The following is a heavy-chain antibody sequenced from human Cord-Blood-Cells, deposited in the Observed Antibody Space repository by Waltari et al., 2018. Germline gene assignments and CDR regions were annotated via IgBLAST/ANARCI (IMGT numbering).Heavy chain of an antibody. Sequence: QVQLQQVGAGMLKPSEPLSLTCAVYGGSFSGYYWSWIRQPPGKGMEWIGEINHSGITNYHPSLKSRVTISVDTSKNQFSLKLSSVTAADTAVYYCARFSGVTIFGVVIMSDAFDIWGQGTMVTVSS. D-gene: IGHD3-3*01. CDR3: ARFSGVTIFGVVIMSDAFDI. J-gene: IGHJ3*02. CDR2: INHSGIT. V-gene: IGHV4-34*01. CDR1: GGSFSGYY.